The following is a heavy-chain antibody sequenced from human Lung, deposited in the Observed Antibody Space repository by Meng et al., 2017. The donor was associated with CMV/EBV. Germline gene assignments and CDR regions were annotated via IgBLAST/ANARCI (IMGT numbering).Heavy chain of an antibody. Sequence: SETLSLTCGISGYSVSSIRGAWNWLGQSPSGGLEWLGRTYYRTKWFHDYAPSVKSQIIINPDPSRNHVSLQLNSLNPEDTAVYYCARDPQTSCYYVSYAMDVWGQGXTVTVSS. CDR2: TYYRTKWFH. J-gene: IGHJ6*02. D-gene: IGHD2-15*01. V-gene: IGHV6-1*01. CDR1: GYSVSSIRGA. CDR3: ARDPQTSCYYVSYAMDV.